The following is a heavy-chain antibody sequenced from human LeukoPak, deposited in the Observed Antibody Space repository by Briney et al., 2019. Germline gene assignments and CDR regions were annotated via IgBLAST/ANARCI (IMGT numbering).Heavy chain of an antibody. V-gene: IGHV4-59*04. CDR3: ASLRERSYYARGFDY. CDR2: IYYSGST. J-gene: IGHJ4*02. CDR1: GGSIGSYY. Sequence: SETLSLTCTVSGGSIGSYYWSWIRQPPGKGLEWIGYIYYSGSTFYSPSLKSRVTISVDTSKNQFSLKLTSVTAADTAVYYCASLRERSYYARGFDYWGQGTLVTVSS. D-gene: IGHD1-26*01.